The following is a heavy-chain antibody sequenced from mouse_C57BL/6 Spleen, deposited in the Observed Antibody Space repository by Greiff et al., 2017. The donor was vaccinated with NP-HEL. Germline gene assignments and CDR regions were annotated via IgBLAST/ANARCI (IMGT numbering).Heavy chain of an antibody. CDR1: GYTFTSYW. D-gene: IGHD1-1*01. V-gene: IGHV1-64*01. Sequence: QVQLQQPGAELVKPGASVKLSCKASGYTFTSYWMHWVKQRPGQGLEWIGMIHPNSGSTNYNEKFKSKATLTVDKSSSTAYMQLSSLTSEDSAVSDCASHDGSSYGFAYWGQGTLVTVSA. J-gene: IGHJ3*01. CDR2: IHPNSGST. CDR3: ASHDGSSYGFAY.